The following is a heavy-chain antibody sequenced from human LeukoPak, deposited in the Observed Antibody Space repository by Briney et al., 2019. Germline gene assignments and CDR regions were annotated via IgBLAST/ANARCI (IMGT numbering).Heavy chain of an antibody. CDR2: VNHSGST. J-gene: IGHJ6*02. CDR1: AGSFSGYY. V-gene: IGHV4-34*01. D-gene: IGHD5-18*01. Sequence: SETLSLTCAVYAGSFSGYYWSWIRQPPGKGLEWIGEVNHSGSTNYNPSLKSRVTISVDTSKNQFSLKLSSVTAADTAVYYCARGGTSQRWLTLYYYGMDVWGQGTTVTVSS. CDR3: ARGGTSQRWLTLYYYGMDV.